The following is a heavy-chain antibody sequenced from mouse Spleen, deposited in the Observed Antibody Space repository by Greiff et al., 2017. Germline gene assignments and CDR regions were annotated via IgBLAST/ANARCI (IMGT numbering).Heavy chain of an antibody. Sequence: EVMLVESGGGLVKPGGSLKLSCAASGFTFSDYGMAWVRQAPGKGPEWVAFISNLAYSIYYADTVTGRFTISRENAKNTLYLEMSSLKSEDTAMYYCARAPHWYFDVWGAGTTVTVSS. V-gene: IGHV5-15*02. CDR1: GFTFSDYG. CDR2: ISNLAYSI. J-gene: IGHJ1*01. CDR3: ARAPHWYFDV.